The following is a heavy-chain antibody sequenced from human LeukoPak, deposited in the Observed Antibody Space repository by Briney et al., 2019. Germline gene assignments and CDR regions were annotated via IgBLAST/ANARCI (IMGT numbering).Heavy chain of an antibody. CDR2: ITSSGDGT. V-gene: IGHV3-23*01. J-gene: IGHJ4*02. D-gene: IGHD3-22*01. CDR3: AKDRPNYYGSNGHYYRRDGDY. CDR1: GFTFSIYA. Sequence: GGSLRLSCAASGFTFSIYAMSWVRQAPGKGLQWVSSITSSGDGTYYADSVKGRFTISRDNSKNMLYLQMNSLRAEDTAVYFGAKDRPNYYGSNGHYYRRDGDYWGQGTLVTVSS.